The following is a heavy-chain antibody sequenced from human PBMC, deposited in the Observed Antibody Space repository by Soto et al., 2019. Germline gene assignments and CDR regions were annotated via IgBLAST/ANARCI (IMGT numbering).Heavy chain of an antibody. CDR3: ARTAPMDAGDKYYYDF. V-gene: IGHV1-69*01. J-gene: IGHJ4*02. CDR1: GGTFSTFG. CDR2: IIPFFGTA. Sequence: QVQLVQSGAEVKKTGSSVKVSCKTSGGTFSTFGISWVRQAPGQGLEWMGGIIPFFGTAEYSQKFEDRITITADESTDTVYMDLRRLTSEDTAISYCARTAPMDAGDKYYYDFWGQGALVTVSS. D-gene: IGHD3-16*01.